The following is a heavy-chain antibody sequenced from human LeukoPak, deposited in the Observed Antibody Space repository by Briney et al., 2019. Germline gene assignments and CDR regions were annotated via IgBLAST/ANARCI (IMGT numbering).Heavy chain of an antibody. CDR3: ARATEDLSYPGAVDI. D-gene: IGHD1-26*01. CDR1: GFTFSTYW. J-gene: IGHJ3*02. Sequence: SGGSLRLSCAASGFTFSTYWMHWVRQAPGKGLVWVSRINSDGSSTGYADSVKGRFTISRDNAKNSLYLLMNSLRADDTAVYYCARATEDLSYPGAVDIWGQGTMVTVSS. V-gene: IGHV3-74*01. CDR2: INSDGSST.